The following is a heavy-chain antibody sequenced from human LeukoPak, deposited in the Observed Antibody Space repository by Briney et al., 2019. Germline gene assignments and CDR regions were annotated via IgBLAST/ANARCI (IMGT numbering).Heavy chain of an antibody. D-gene: IGHD2-8*01. J-gene: IGHJ6*02. Sequence: SVKVSCKASGGTXSSYAISWVRQAPGQGLEWMGRTIPILGIANYAQKFQGRVTITADKSTSTAYMELSSLRSEDTAVYYCATPYCTNGVCSWDTNGMDVWGQGTTVTVSS. CDR1: GGTXSSYA. CDR2: TIPILGIA. V-gene: IGHV1-69*04. CDR3: ATPYCTNGVCSWDTNGMDV.